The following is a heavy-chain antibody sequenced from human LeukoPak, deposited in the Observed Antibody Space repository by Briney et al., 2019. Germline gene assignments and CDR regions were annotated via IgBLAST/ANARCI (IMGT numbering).Heavy chain of an antibody. J-gene: IGHJ4*02. V-gene: IGHV3-30*04. D-gene: IGHD1-26*01. CDR1: GFTFSSYA. Sequence: GGSLRLSCAASGFTFSSYAMHWVRQAPGKGLEWVAVISYDGSNKYYADSVKGRFTISRDNSENTLYLQMNSLRAEDTAVYYCAKVASGSYKGYFDYWGQGTLVTVSS. CDR2: ISYDGSNK. CDR3: AKVASGSYKGYFDY.